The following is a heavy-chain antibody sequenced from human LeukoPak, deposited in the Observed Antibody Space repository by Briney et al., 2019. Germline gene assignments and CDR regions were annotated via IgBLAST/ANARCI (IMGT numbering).Heavy chain of an antibody. Sequence: LXXTXTVXXGSIXSXXWSWIRXPPGXXLEXXXYIYYSGSTNYNPSLKSRVTISVDTSKNQFSLKLSSVTAADTAVYYCARLESSSWYRGWFDPWGQGTLVTVSS. CDR2: IYYSGST. CDR3: ARLESSSWYRGWFDP. J-gene: IGHJ5*02. CDR1: XGSIXSXX. V-gene: IGHV4-59*08. D-gene: IGHD6-13*01.